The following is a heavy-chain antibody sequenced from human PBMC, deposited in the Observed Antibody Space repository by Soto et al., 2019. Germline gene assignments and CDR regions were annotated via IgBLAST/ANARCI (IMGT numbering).Heavy chain of an antibody. D-gene: IGHD6-19*01. CDR3: AKARIAVADNKTDY. CDR1: GFTFSSYA. J-gene: IGHJ4*02. CDR2: ISGSGGST. V-gene: IGHV3-23*01. Sequence: PGGSLRLSCAASGFTFSSYAMSWVRQAPGKGPEWVSAISGSGGSTYYADSVKGRFTISRDNSKNTLYLQMNSLRAEDTAVYYCAKARIAVADNKTDYWGQGTLVTVSS.